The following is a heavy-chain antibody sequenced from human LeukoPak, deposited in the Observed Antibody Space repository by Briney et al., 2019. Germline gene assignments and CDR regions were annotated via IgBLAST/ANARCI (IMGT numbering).Heavy chain of an antibody. CDR3: ARQGGYASPFDY. V-gene: IGHV4-59*08. Sequence: SETLSLTCIVSGGSISSYYWSWIRQPPGKGLEWIGNIYNSGSTNYNPSLKSRVTISVDSSKEQFSLKLISVTAADTAVYYCARQGGYASPFDYWGQGTLVTVSS. D-gene: IGHD5-12*01. J-gene: IGHJ4*02. CDR2: IYNSGST. CDR1: GGSISSYY.